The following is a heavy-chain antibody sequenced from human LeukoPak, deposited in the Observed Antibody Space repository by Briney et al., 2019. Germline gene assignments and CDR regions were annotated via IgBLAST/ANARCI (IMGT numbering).Heavy chain of an antibody. CDR2: IYYSGST. V-gene: IGHV4-59*01. CDR3: ARDYGVVPADWGFDP. J-gene: IGHJ5*02. D-gene: IGHD2-2*01. CDR1: GGSISSYY. Sequence: SETLSLTCTVSGGSISSYYWSWIRQPPGKGLEWIGYIYYSGSTNYNPSLKSRVTISLDTSKNQFSLKLSSVTAADTAVYYCARDYGVVPADWGFDPWGQGTLVTVSS.